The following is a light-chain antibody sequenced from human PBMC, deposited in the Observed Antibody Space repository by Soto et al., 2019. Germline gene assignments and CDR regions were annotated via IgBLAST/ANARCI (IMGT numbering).Light chain of an antibody. CDR2: KVS. V-gene: IGKV2-30*01. CDR1: QSLLTSDGNTY. Sequence: DVVMIQSPLSLPVSLGQPASISCRSSQSLLTSDGNTYLNWFQQRLGQSPRRLIYKVSNRDSGVPDRFSGSGSGTDFTLKISRVEAEDVGVYYCMQGTHWPWTFGQGTKVEIK. J-gene: IGKJ1*01. CDR3: MQGTHWPWT.